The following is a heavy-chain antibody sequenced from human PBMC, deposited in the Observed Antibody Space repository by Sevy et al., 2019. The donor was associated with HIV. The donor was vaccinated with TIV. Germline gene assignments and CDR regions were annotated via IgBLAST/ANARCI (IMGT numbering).Heavy chain of an antibody. CDR2: IYYSGST. D-gene: IGHD5-18*01. CDR1: GGSISSYF. J-gene: IGHJ4*02. CDR3: ARAGTAMSYFDY. Sequence: SETLSLTCTVSGGSISSYFWSWIRQPPGKGLEWIGYIYYSGSTNYNPSLKSRVTISADTSKNQFSLMLTSVTAADTAVYYCARAGTAMSYFDYWGQGTLVTVSS. V-gene: IGHV4-59*01.